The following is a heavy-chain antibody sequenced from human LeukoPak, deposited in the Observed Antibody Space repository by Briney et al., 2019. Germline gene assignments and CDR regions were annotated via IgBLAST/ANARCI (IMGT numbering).Heavy chain of an antibody. CDR1: GFTVSSNF. CDR3: AIQPWGSGNNWYFDL. J-gene: IGHJ2*01. V-gene: IGHV3-66*01. D-gene: IGHD7-27*01. Sequence: PGGSLRLSCAASGFTVSSNFMNWVRQAPGKGLEWVSLIYSGGGTYYADSVKGRFTISRDNSKNTLYLQMNSLRAEDTAVYYCAIQPWGSGNNWYFDLWGRGTLVTVSS. CDR2: IYSGGGT.